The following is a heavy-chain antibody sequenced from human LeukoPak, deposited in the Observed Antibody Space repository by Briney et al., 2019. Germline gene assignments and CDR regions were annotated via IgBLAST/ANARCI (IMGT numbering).Heavy chain of an antibody. CDR3: AGNIEGYKLYNFDS. J-gene: IGHJ4*02. V-gene: IGHV3-21*01. CDR1: GFTFISYS. Sequence: KSGGSLRLSCAASGFTFISYSMTWVRQAPGKGLEWVSSISSRSTYIYYADSLKSRFTISRDYAKNLLYLQMNSLRAEDTAVYYCAGNIEGYKLYNFDSWGQGTLVTVSS. CDR2: ISSRSTYI. D-gene: IGHD5-24*01.